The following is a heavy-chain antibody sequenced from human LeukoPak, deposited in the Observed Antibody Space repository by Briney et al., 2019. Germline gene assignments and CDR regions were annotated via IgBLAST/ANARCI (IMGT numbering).Heavy chain of an antibody. CDR3: ARETNSITI. CDR2: IHYTGST. V-gene: IGHV4-59*12. Sequence: PSETLSLTCTVSGGSISSYYWSWIRQPPGKGLEWIGYIHYTGSTNYNPSLKSRVTISVDTSKNQFSLKLSSVTAADTAVYYCARETNSITIWGQGTLVTVSS. D-gene: IGHD3-3*01. CDR1: GGSISSYY. J-gene: IGHJ4*02.